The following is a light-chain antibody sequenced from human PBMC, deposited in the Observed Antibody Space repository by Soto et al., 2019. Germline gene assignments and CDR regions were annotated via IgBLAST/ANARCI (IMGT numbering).Light chain of an antibody. CDR3: SSYAGSSNV. CDR2: EVN. CDR1: SSDVGGYNY. J-gene: IGLJ1*01. Sequence: QSALTQPPSASGSPGQSVAISCTGTSSDVGGYNYVSWYQQHPGKAPKLMIYEVNKRPSGVPDRFSGSKSANTASLTVSGLQAEDEADYYCSSYAGSSNVFGTGTKVTAL. V-gene: IGLV2-8*01.